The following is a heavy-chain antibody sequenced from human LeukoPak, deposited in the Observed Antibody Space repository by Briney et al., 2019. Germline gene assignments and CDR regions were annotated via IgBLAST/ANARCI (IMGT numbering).Heavy chain of an antibody. J-gene: IGHJ6*02. CDR2: INPSGGST. V-gene: IGHV1-46*01. CDR3: ARDWYSSSWSPGDYYYYGMDV. CDR1: GYTFTSYY. D-gene: IGHD6-13*01. Sequence: ASVKVSCKASGYTFTSYYMHWVRQAPGQGLEWMGIINPSGGSTSYAQKFQSRVTMTRDTSTSTVYMELSSLRSEDTAVYYCARDWYSSSWSPGDYYYYGMDVWGQGTTVTVSS.